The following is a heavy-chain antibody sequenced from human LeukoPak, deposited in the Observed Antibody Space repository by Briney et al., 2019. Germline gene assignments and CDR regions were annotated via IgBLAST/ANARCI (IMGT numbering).Heavy chain of an antibody. J-gene: IGHJ3*02. V-gene: IGHV4-4*07. CDR3: ASGGGGVLGSAFDI. Sequence: SETLSLTCTVSGGSISSYYWSWIRQPAGKGLEWIGRIYTSGCTNYNPSLKSRVTMSVDTSKNQFSLKLSSVTAADTAVYYCASGGGGVLGSAFDIWGQGTMVTVSS. CDR2: IYTSGCT. D-gene: IGHD3-16*01. CDR1: GGSISSYY.